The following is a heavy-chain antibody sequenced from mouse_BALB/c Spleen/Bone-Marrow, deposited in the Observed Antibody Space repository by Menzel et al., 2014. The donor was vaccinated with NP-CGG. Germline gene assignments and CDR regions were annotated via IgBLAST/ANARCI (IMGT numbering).Heavy chain of an antibody. Sequence: VQLQESGAELVKPGASVKLSCKASGYTFTSSYMYWVKQRPGQGLEWIGGINPNNGNTNFSETFKSKATLTVDKSSSTACMQHNSLTSEDSAVYYCTRRDYWGQGTTLTVSS. CDR2: INPNNGNT. CDR1: GYTFTSSY. V-gene: IGHV1S81*02. CDR3: TRRDY. J-gene: IGHJ2*01.